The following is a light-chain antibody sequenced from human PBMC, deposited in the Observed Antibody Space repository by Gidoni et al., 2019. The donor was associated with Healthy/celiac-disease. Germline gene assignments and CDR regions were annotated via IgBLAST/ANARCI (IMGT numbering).Light chain of an antibody. CDR1: QSVSSSY. Sequence: DIVLTQSTGTLSVSPGERDALPCRASQSVSSSYLACYQKKPGQAPRLFIYGAFNRATGLPDRFSCSVSGTDFTLTISRLEAEDFAVYYCQQYGTSIGTFGQGTKVEIK. J-gene: IGKJ1*01. CDR3: QQYGTSIGT. V-gene: IGKV3-20*01. CDR2: GAF.